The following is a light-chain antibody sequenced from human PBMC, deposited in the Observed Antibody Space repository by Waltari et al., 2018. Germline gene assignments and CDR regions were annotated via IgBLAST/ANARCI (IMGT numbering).Light chain of an antibody. CDR3: CSYAGSSTWV. Sequence: QSALTQPASVSGSPGQSITISCPGPSSDVGSYNLVSWYQQHPGKAPKLVIYGVSKRPSGVSNRFSGSKAGDTASLTISGLQAEDEADYYCCSYAGSSTWVFGGGTKLTVL. CDR2: GVS. V-gene: IGLV2-23*02. CDR1: SSDVGSYNL. J-gene: IGLJ3*02.